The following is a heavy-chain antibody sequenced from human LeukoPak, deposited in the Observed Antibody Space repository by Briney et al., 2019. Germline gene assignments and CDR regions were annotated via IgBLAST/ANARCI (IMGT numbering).Heavy chain of an antibody. CDR1: GFTFSSYA. D-gene: IGHD3-9*01. CDR2: ISGGGGST. Sequence: GGSLRLSCAASGFTFSSYAMSWVRQAPGKGLEWVSAISGGGGSTYYADSVKGRFTISRDNSKNTLYLQMNSQRAEDTAVYYCEGEYYDILTGYYMRETFWGQGTLVTVSS. J-gene: IGHJ4*02. CDR3: EGEYYDILTGYYMRETF. V-gene: IGHV3-23*01.